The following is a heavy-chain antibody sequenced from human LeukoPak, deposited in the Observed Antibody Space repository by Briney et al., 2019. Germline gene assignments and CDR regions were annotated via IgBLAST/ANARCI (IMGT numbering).Heavy chain of an antibody. Sequence: PSETLSLTCTVSGGSISSSSYYWGWIRQPPGKGLEWIGSIYYSGSTYYNPSLKSRVTISVDTSKNQFSLKLSSVTAADTAVYYCARTSRTVTLDADWFDFWGQGTLVTVSS. CDR1: GGSISSSSYY. J-gene: IGHJ5*01. CDR3: ARTSRTVTLDADWFDF. CDR2: IYYSGST. D-gene: IGHD4-17*01. V-gene: IGHV4-39*07.